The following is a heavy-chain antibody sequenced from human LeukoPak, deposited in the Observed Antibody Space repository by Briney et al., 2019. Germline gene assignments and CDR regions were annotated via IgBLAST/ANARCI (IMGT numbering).Heavy chain of an antibody. J-gene: IGHJ3*02. D-gene: IGHD2-2*01. CDR1: GFTFSSYE. CDR3: ARGSRDAFDI. CDR2: ISSSGSTI. Sequence: GGSLRLSCAASGFTFSSYEMNWVRQAPGKGLEWVSHISSSGSTIYYADSVKGRFTISRDNAKNSVYLQMNSLRAEDTAVYYCARGSRDAFDIWGQGTMATVPS. V-gene: IGHV3-48*03.